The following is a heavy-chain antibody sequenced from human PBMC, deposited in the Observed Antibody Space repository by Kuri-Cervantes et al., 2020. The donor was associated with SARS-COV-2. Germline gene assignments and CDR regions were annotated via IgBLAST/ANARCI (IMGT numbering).Heavy chain of an antibody. J-gene: IGHJ2*01. CDR1: GYSFTNYW. V-gene: IGHV5-51*01. D-gene: IGHD4-11*01. CDR2: IYPADSDT. CDR3: ARPLYSNYDLVFWYFDL. Sequence: GGSLRLSCKGSGYSFTNYWIGWVRQMPGKGLEWMGIIYPADSDTRYSPSFQGQVTISADKSISTAYLQWSSLKASDTAVYYRARPLYSNYDLVFWYFDLWGRGTLVTVSS.